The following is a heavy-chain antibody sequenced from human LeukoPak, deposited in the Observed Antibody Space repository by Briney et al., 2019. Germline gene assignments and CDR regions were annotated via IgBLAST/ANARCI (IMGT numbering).Heavy chain of an antibody. CDR1: GGSISSGGYY. D-gene: IGHD4-23*01. CDR2: IYYSGST. V-gene: IGHV4-31*03. Sequence: PSETLSLTCTVSGGSISSGGYYWSWIRQHPGKGLEWIGYIYYSGSTYYNPSLKSRVTISVDTSKNQFSLKLGSVTAADTAVYYCARASGVVNPYGYYYYGMDVWGQGTTVTVSS. J-gene: IGHJ6*02. CDR3: ARASGVVNPYGYYYYGMDV.